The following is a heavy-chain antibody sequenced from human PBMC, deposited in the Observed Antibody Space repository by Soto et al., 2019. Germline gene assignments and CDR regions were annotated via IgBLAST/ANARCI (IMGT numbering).Heavy chain of an antibody. CDR3: ARLGFLEWSSSSSYYYYYMDV. V-gene: IGHV4-39*01. CDR1: GGSISSSSYY. Sequence: PSETLSLTCTVSGGSISSSSYYWGWIRQPPGKGLEWIGSIYYSGSTYYNPSLKSRVTISVDTSKNQFSLKLSSVTAADTAVYYCARLGFLEWSSSSSYYYYYMDVWGKGTTVTVSS. J-gene: IGHJ6*03. D-gene: IGHD3-3*01. CDR2: IYYSGST.